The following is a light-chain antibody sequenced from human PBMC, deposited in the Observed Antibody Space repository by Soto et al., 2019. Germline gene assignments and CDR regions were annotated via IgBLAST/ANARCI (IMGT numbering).Light chain of an antibody. J-gene: IGKJ5*01. CDR2: VAS. V-gene: IGKV1-39*01. Sequence: IQMTQSPSTMSTSLGDSGTITCRGSQTISSWLAWYQQKPGKAPKLLIYVASSLQSAVPSRFSGSGSGTDFTLTITSLQPEDFATYYCQQSYSTLITFGQGTRLEIK. CDR1: QTISSW. CDR3: QQSYSTLIT.